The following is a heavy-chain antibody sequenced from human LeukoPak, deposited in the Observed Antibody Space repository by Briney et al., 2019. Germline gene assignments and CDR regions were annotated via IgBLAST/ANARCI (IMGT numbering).Heavy chain of an antibody. J-gene: IGHJ4*02. D-gene: IGHD3-22*01. CDR1: GFTFSSYS. Sequence: TGGSLRLSCAASGFTFSSYSMSWVRQAPGKGLEWVSSISSSSSYIYYADSVKGRFTISRDNAKNSLYLRMNSLRAEDTAVYYCARDRGYEAYYYDSSGPGRDYWGQGTLVTVSS. V-gene: IGHV3-21*01. CDR3: ARDRGYEAYYYDSSGPGRDY. CDR2: ISSSSSYI.